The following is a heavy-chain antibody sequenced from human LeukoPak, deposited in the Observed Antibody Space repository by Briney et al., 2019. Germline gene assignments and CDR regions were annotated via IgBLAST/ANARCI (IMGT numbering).Heavy chain of an antibody. Sequence: GGSLRLSCAASGFTFSSYAMHWVRQAPGKWLEWVAVMSYDGSNKYYADSVKGRFTISRDNSKKILYLQMNSLRVEDTAVYYCVRPQLEFNWFDPWGQGTLVTVSS. CDR2: MSYDGSNK. D-gene: IGHD5-18*01. J-gene: IGHJ5*02. CDR1: GFTFSSYA. V-gene: IGHV3-30*04. CDR3: VRPQLEFNWFDP.